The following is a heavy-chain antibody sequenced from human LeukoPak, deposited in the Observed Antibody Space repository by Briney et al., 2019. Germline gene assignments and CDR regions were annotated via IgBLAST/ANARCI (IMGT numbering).Heavy chain of an antibody. V-gene: IGHV4-59*08. D-gene: IGHD1-26*01. Sequence: SETLSLTCTVSGSMYNYYWSWIRQPPGEGLEWIGYIHYNGNTNYNPSLKSRVTMSLDTSENQVSLKLNSVTAADTAVYYCARHISSGGTYAHFDYWGQGTLVIVSS. CDR1: GSMYNYY. CDR3: ARHISSGGTYAHFDY. J-gene: IGHJ4*02. CDR2: IHYNGNT.